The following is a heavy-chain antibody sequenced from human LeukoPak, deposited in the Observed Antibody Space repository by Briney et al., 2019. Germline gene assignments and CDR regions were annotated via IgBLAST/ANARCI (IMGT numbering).Heavy chain of an antibody. CDR3: ARGGRIVVVPSAMHNWFDP. D-gene: IGHD2-2*01. Sequence: SQTLSLTCTVSGGSISSGGYYWSWIRQHPGKGLEWIGYIYYSGSTYYNPSLKSRVTISVDTSKNQFSLKLSSVTAADTAVYYCARGGRIVVVPSAMHNWFDPWGQGTPVTVSS. CDR1: GGSISSGGYY. J-gene: IGHJ5*02. V-gene: IGHV4-31*03. CDR2: IYYSGST.